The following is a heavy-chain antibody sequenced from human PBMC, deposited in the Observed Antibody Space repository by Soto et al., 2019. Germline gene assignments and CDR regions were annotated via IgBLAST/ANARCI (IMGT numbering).Heavy chain of an antibody. V-gene: IGHV4-59*12. CDR2: IYYSGTT. CDR3: ARTLDYGDYDYYFDY. CDR1: GGSISSYY. D-gene: IGHD4-17*01. Sequence: SETLSLTCPVSGGSISSYYWSWIRQPPGKGLEWIGYIYYSGTTNYNPSLKSRVTISVDTSKNQFSLKLSSVTAADTAVYYCARTLDYGDYDYYFDYWGQGTLVTVSS. J-gene: IGHJ4*02.